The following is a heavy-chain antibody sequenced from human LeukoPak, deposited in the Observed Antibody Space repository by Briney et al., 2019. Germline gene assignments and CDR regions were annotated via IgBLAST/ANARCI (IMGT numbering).Heavy chain of an antibody. CDR3: ARSSTGSYFDY. V-gene: IGHV4-59*01. J-gene: IGHJ4*02. CDR2: MYYSGST. D-gene: IGHD3-3*02. Sequence: SETLSLTCTVSGGSMSRYYWSWSRQPPGKGLEWIGYMYYSGSTKYNPSLKSRVTISVDTSKNQFFLKLSSVTAADTAVYYCARSSTGSYFDYWGQGTLVTVSS. CDR1: GGSMSRYY.